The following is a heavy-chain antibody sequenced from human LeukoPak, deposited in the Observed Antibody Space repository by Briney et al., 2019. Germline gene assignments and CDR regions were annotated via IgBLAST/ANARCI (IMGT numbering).Heavy chain of an antibody. CDR1: GGSISSYY. CDR2: SHYSGST. CDR3: ARTTEDCNSASCYQYCFDP. J-gene: IGHJ5*02. V-gene: IGHV4-59*01. Sequence: SETLSLTCTVSGGSISSYYWSWIRQSPGKGLEWIGHSHYSGSTNHNPSLKSRVTISMDTSKSQFSLKLTSVTAADTAVYYCARTTEDCNSASCYQYCFDPWGQGTLVTVSS. D-gene: IGHD2-2*01.